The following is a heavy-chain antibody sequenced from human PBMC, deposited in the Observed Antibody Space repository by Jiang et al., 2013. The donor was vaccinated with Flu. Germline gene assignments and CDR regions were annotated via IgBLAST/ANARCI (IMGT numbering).Heavy chain of an antibody. D-gene: IGHD3-3*01. Sequence: VQLVESGGGLVQPGGSLRLSCAATGFTFDNYAMSWVRQAPGKGLEWVSTISGSGSSTFYADSVKGRLTISKDTSQQTLYLQMNSLRADDTAVYYCAKDRLFAPNYDFWSGFHFDCWGQGTLVAVSS. CDR2: ISGSGSST. CDR3: AKDRLFAPNYDFWSGFHFDC. V-gene: IGHV3-23*04. CDR1: GFTFDNYA. J-gene: IGHJ4*02.